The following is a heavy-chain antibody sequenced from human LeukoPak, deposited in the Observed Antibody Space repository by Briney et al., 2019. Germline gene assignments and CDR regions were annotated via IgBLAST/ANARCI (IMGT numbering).Heavy chain of an antibody. CDR2: IASNGGST. CDR3: VKTIAVAGNFDS. Sequence: PGGSLRLSCSASGFTFSTYGMHWVRQAPGKGLESVSAIASNGGSTYYADSVKGRFTISRDNSKNTLYLQMSSPRAEDTAVYYCVKTIAVAGNFDSWGQGTLVTVSS. D-gene: IGHD6-19*01. CDR1: GFTFSTYG. J-gene: IGHJ4*02. V-gene: IGHV3-64D*06.